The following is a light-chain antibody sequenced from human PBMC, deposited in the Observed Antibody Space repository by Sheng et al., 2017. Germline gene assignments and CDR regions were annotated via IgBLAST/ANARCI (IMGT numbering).Light chain of an antibody. V-gene: IGKV4-1*01. CDR1: QSVLYSSNNKNY. Sequence: DIVMTQSPDSLAVSLGERATINCKSSQSVLYSSNNKNYLAWYQQKPGQPPKLLIYWASTRESGVPDRFSGSGSGTDFTLTISSLQVEDVAVYYCQQYYSTPQSFGPGTKVDIK. CDR2: WAS. CDR3: QQYYSTPQS. J-gene: IGKJ3*01.